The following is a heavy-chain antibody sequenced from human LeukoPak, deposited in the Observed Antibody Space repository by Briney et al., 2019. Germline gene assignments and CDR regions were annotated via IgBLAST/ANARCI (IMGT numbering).Heavy chain of an antibody. CDR3: ATGLMTTVVTASYDY. CDR2: FDPEDGET. CDR1: GYTLTELS. D-gene: IGHD4-23*01. J-gene: IGHJ4*02. V-gene: IGHV1-24*01. Sequence: ASVKVSCKVSGYTLTELSMHWVRQAPGKGLEWMGGFDPEDGETIYAQKFQGRVTMTEDTSTDTAYMELSSLRSEDTAVYYCATGLMTTVVTASYDYWGQGTLVTVSS.